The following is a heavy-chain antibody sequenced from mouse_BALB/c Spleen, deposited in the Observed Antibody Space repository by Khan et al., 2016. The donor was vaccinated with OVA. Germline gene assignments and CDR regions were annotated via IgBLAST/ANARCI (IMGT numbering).Heavy chain of an antibody. J-gene: IGHJ4*01. CDR1: GYTFTDYV. Sequence: VQLQQSGPELVKPGASVKMSCKASGYTFTDYVMHWVKQKPGQGLEWIGDIYPYNDETESTGRFKGKATLTLDKSSNTAYMDLSSLTSADSAVYYCARSTTDYYTMGYWGQGTSVTVSS. V-gene: IGHV1S136*01. D-gene: IGHD1-1*01. CDR3: ARSTTDYYTMGY. CDR2: IYPYNDET.